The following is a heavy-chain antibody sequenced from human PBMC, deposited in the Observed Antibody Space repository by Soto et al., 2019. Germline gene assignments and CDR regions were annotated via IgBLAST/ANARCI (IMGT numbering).Heavy chain of an antibody. D-gene: IGHD3-22*01. J-gene: IGHJ6*02. CDR1: GYTFTSYA. Sequence: ASVNVSCKASGYTFTSYAMHWVRQAPGQRLEWMGWSNAGNGNTKYSQEFQGRVTITRDTSASTAYMELSSLRSEDMAVYYCARDLGYDSSASGGMDVWGQGTTVTVS. CDR2: SNAGNGNT. CDR3: ARDLGYDSSASGGMDV. V-gene: IGHV1-3*02.